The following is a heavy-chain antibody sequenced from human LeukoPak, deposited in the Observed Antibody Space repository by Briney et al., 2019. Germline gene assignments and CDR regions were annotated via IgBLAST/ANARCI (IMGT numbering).Heavy chain of an antibody. CDR1: GFTFTSSA. CDR3: AATGDYDSSGYYDY. D-gene: IGHD3-22*01. Sequence: ASVKVSCKASGFTFTSSAKQWVRQARRQRLEWIGWIVVGSGNTNYAQKFQERVTITRDMSTSTAYMELSSLRSEDTAVYYCAATGDYDSSGYYDYWGQGTLVTVSS. J-gene: IGHJ4*02. V-gene: IGHV1-58*02. CDR2: IVVGSGNT.